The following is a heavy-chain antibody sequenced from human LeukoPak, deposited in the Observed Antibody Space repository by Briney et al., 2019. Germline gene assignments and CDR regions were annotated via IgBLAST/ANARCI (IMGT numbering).Heavy chain of an antibody. CDR3: ARGGTPGYSTGWIDY. CDR2: LYGAGST. V-gene: IGHV3-53*05. D-gene: IGHD6-19*01. CDR1: GLTVSSNY. Sequence: GGSLRLSCAASGLTVSSNYMSWVRQAPGKGLEWVSVLYGAGSTYYADSVKGRFTISRDNSKNTLFLQMNSLRGEDTAVYYCARGGTPGYSTGWIDYWGQGTLVTVSS. J-gene: IGHJ4*02.